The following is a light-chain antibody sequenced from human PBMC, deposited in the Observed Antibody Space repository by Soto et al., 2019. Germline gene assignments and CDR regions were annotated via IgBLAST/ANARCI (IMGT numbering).Light chain of an antibody. Sequence: SALTQPPSASGSPGQSVTISCTGTSSDVGGYNFVSWYQHHPGKGPKLMIYEVTKRPSGVPDRFSGSKSGNTASLTVSGLQTEDEADYYCSSYAGSNILFGGGTKVTVL. CDR2: EVT. V-gene: IGLV2-8*01. J-gene: IGLJ2*01. CDR3: SSYAGSNIL. CDR1: SSDVGGYNF.